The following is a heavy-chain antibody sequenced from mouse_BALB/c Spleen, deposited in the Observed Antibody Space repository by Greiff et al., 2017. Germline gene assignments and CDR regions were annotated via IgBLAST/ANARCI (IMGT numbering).Heavy chain of an antibody. CDR1: GFTFSSYA. CDR3: ARSYRYGEVGYAMDY. Sequence: EVQRVESGGGLVKPGGSLKLSCAASGFTFSSYAMSWVRQTPEKRLEWVASISSGGSTYYPDSVKGRFTISRDNARNILYLQMSSLRSEDTAMYYCARSYRYGEVGYAMDYWGQGTSVTVSS. V-gene: IGHV5-6-5*01. J-gene: IGHJ4*01. D-gene: IGHD2-14*01. CDR2: ISSGGST.